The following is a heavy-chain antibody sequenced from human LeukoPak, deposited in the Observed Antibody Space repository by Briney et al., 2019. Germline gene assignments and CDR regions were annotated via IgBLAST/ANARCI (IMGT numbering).Heavy chain of an antibody. CDR3: ASNRYNWNDDAFDI. Sequence: GASVKVSCKASGYTFTGYYMHWVRQAPGQGLEWMGWINPNSGGTYYAQRFQGRVTMTRDTSISTAYMELSRLRSDDTAVYYCASNRYNWNDDAFDIWGQGTMVTVSS. V-gene: IGHV1-2*02. CDR2: INPNSGGT. D-gene: IGHD1-20*01. J-gene: IGHJ3*02. CDR1: GYTFTGYY.